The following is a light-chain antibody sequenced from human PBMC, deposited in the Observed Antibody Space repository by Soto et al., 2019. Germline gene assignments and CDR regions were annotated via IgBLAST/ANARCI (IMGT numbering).Light chain of an antibody. CDR1: QSVSSY. V-gene: IGKV3-11*01. CDR2: DAS. CDR3: QQRSTWPT. Sequence: EIVLTQSPATLSLSPGDRVTLSCRASQSVSSYLVWYQQKPGQAPRLLIYDASRRATGIPGRFSGSGYGTDFTLTISSLEPEDSAVYYCQQRSTWPTFGQGTRLDI. J-gene: IGKJ5*01.